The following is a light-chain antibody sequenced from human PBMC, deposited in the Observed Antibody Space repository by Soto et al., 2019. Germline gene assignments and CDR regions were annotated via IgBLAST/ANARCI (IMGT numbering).Light chain of an antibody. CDR1: NSNIGGNY. J-gene: IGLJ3*02. V-gene: IGLV1-47*02. Sequence: QSVLTQPPSASGTPGQRVTISCSGSNSNIGGNYVFWYQQLPGTAPKLLIYTDSHRPSGVPDRFSGSKSGTSASLAISGLRPEDEADYYCAAWDDSLSGRVFGAGTKLTVL. CDR2: TDS. CDR3: AAWDDSLSGRV.